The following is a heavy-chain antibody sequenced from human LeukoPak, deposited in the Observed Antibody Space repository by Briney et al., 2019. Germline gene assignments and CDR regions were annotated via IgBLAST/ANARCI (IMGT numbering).Heavy chain of an antibody. CDR2: IRYDETNK. Sequence: PGGSLRLSCVASGFTFSSYGMHWVRQAPGKGLEWVSFIRYDETNKYYADSVKGRFAISRDNSKNTLYLQMNSLRAEDTAVYYCAGEGPIYYYYYMDVWGKGTTVTVSS. V-gene: IGHV3-30*02. CDR1: GFTFSSYG. CDR3: AGEGPIYYYYYMDV. J-gene: IGHJ6*03.